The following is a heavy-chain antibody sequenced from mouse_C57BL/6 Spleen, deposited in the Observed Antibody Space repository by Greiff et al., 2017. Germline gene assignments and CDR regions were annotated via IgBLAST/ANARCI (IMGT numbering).Heavy chain of an antibody. V-gene: IGHV1-69*01. CDR2: IDPSDSYT. CDR1: GYTFTSYW. D-gene: IGHD1-1*01. CDR3: ARFDTTVVATDWYFDV. J-gene: IGHJ1*03. Sequence: QVQLQQPGAELVMPGASVKLSCKASGYTFTSYWMHWVKQRPGQGLEWIGEIDPSDSYTNYNQKFKGKSTLTVDKSSSTAYMQLSSLTSEDSAVYYCARFDTTVVATDWYFDVWGTGTTVTVSS.